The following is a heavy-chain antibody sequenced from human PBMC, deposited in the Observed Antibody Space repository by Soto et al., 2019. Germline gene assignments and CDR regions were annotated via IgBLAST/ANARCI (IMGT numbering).Heavy chain of an antibody. V-gene: IGHV3-23*01. CDR2: ISGSGGSP. Sequence: PGGSLRLSCAASGFTFSIFAMSWVRQSPGKGLEWVSTISGSGGSPYYADAVKGRFTISRGNSMGTLYLQMKSLRVEDTAIYYCAKEVSLGSTVDLGYWGQGALVTVSS. D-gene: IGHD7-27*01. CDR1: GFTFSIFA. CDR3: AKEVSLGSTVDLGY. J-gene: IGHJ4*02.